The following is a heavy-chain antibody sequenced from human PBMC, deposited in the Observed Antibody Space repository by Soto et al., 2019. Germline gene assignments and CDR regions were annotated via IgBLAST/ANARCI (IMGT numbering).Heavy chain of an antibody. Sequence: GASVKVSCKASGGTFSSYTISWVRQAPGQGLEWMGRIIPILGIANYAQKFQGRVTITADKSTSTAYMELSSLRSEDTAVYYCAGFTYYDFWSGYPSPYYYYYMDVWGKGTTVTVSS. J-gene: IGHJ6*03. CDR3: AGFTYYDFWSGYPSPYYYYYMDV. CDR2: IIPILGIA. CDR1: GGTFSSYT. V-gene: IGHV1-69*02. D-gene: IGHD3-3*01.